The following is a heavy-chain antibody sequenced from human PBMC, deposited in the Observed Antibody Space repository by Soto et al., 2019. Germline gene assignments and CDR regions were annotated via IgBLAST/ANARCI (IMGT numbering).Heavy chain of an antibody. J-gene: IGHJ4*02. CDR3: ARGGYCSSTSCFDY. V-gene: IGHV1-8*01. Sequence: QVQLVQSGAEVKKPGASVKVSCKASGYTFTSYDINWVRQATGQGLEWMGWMNPNSGNPGYAQKSQGRVTMTRNTSISTAYMELSSLRSGDTAVYYCARGGYCSSTSCFDYWGQGPLVTVSS. D-gene: IGHD2-2*01. CDR2: MNPNSGNP. CDR1: GYTFTSYD.